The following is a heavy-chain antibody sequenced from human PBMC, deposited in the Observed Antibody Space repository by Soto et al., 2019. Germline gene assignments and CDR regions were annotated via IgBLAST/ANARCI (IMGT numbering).Heavy chain of an antibody. CDR2: IYWDDDK. Sequence: QITLKESGPTLVKPTQTLTLTCTFSGFSLSTSGVGVGWIRQXPGKALEWLALIYWDDDKRYSPSLKSRLTITXXXXXXXXXLXXXXXXXXXXXXXXXXHRRXYXSXTQTFDPWGQGTLVTVSS. CDR3: XHRRXYXSXTQTFDP. J-gene: IGHJ5*02. CDR1: GFSLSTSGVG. V-gene: IGHV2-5*02. D-gene: IGHD3-10*01.